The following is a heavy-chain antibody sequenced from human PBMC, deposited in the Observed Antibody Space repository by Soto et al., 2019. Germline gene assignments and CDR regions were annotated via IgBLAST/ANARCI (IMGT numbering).Heavy chain of an antibody. Sequence: PSETLSLTCTVSGGSISSYYWSWIRQPPGKGLEWIGYIYYSGSTNYNPSLKSRVTISVDTSKNQFSLKLSSVTAAETAVYYCARDRADYGGNKYYYSSYGTHVCGQGTTVTV. CDR3: ARDRADYGGNKYYYSSYGTHV. CDR2: IYYSGST. CDR1: GGSISSYY. D-gene: IGHD4-17*01. V-gene: IGHV4-59*01. J-gene: IGHJ6*02.